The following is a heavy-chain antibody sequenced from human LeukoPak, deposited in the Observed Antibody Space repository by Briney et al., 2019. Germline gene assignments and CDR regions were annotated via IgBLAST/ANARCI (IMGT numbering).Heavy chain of an antibody. Sequence: GGSLRLSCAASGFTFSNAWMSWVRQAPGKGLEWVGRIKSKTDGGTTDYAAPVKGRFTISRDDSKNTLYLHMNSLKTEDTAVYYCTSPQYYDSSDYYYVEYDAFDIWGQGTMVTVSS. J-gene: IGHJ3*02. D-gene: IGHD3-22*01. V-gene: IGHV3-15*01. CDR1: GFTFSNAW. CDR3: TSPQYYDSSDYYYVEYDAFDI. CDR2: IKSKTDGGTT.